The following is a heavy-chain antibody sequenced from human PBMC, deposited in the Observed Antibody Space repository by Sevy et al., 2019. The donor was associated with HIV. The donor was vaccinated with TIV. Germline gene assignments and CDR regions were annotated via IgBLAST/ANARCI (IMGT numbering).Heavy chain of an antibody. Sequence: GSLRLSCAASGFTFSSYAMSWVRQAPGKGLEWVSAISGSGGSTYCADSVKGRFTISRDNSKNTLYLQMNSLRAEDTAVYYCAKVTHLAVAGKWPSYYFDYWGQGTLVTVSS. CDR3: AKVTHLAVAGKWPSYYFDY. CDR2: ISGSGGST. D-gene: IGHD6-19*01. J-gene: IGHJ4*02. V-gene: IGHV3-23*01. CDR1: GFTFSSYA.